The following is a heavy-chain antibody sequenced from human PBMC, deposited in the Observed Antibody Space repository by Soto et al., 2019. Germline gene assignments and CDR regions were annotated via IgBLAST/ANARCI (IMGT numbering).Heavy chain of an antibody. Sequence: QVQLVQSGAEVKKPGASVKVSCKASGYTFTGYYMHWVRQAPGQGLEWMGWINPNSGGTNYAQKFQGWVTMTRDTSISTAHMELSRLRSDDTAVYYCARERCSGGSCHQRDYYYYGMDVWGQGTTVTVSS. V-gene: IGHV1-2*04. J-gene: IGHJ6*02. CDR1: GYTFTGYY. CDR2: INPNSGGT. D-gene: IGHD2-15*01. CDR3: ARERCSGGSCHQRDYYYYGMDV.